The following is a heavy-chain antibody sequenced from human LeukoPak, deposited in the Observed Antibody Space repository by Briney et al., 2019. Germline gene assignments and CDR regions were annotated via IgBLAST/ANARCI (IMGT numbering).Heavy chain of an antibody. Sequence: PGGPLRLSCAASGFTFSSYSMNWVRQAPGKGLEWVSSISSSSSYIYYADSVKGRFTISRDNAKNSLYLQMNSLRAEDTAVYYCARGGPLAYYDILTGYMSVWGQGTTVTVSS. D-gene: IGHD3-9*01. CDR3: ARGGPLAYYDILTGYMSV. CDR1: GFTFSSYS. CDR2: ISSSSSYI. V-gene: IGHV3-21*04. J-gene: IGHJ6*02.